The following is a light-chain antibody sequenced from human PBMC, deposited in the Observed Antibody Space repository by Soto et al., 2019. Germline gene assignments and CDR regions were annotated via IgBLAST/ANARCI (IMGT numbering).Light chain of an antibody. CDR3: QHYDSLPIT. V-gene: IGKV3-20*01. CDR2: GES. Sequence: EIVLTQSPGTLSLSPGERATLSCRASQSVSSSYLAWYQQKPGQPPRLLIYGESSRATGIPDRFSGSGSGTDFTLTISRLEPEDFAVFYCQHYDSLPITFGQGTRLETK. CDR1: QSVSSSY. J-gene: IGKJ5*01.